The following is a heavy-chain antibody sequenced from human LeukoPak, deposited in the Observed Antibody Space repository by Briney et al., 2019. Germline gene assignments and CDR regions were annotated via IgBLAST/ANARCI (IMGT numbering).Heavy chain of an antibody. CDR1: RYIFTGYF. J-gene: IGHJ4*02. D-gene: IGHD3-3*01. Sequence: GASVKVSCKASRYIFTGYFIHWVRQVPGQGLEWMGWINPNSGGTNYAQKFQGRVTMTRDTSISTAYMELSRLRSDDTAVYYCARDLIDFWSGYYPVFDYWGQGTLVTVSS. V-gene: IGHV1-2*02. CDR3: ARDLIDFWSGYYPVFDY. CDR2: INPNSGGT.